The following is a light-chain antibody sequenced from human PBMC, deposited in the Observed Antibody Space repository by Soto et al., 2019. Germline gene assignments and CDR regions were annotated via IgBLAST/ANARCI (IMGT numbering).Light chain of an antibody. Sequence: QSALTQPASVSGSPGQSITISCTGTSSDVGGYNYVSWYQQHPGKAAKLMIYEVSNRPSGVSNRFSGSKSGNTASLTISGLQAEDEADYYCSSYTSSSTLLYVFGTGTKVTVL. CDR3: SSYTSSSTLLYV. CDR1: SSDVGGYNY. V-gene: IGLV2-14*01. CDR2: EVS. J-gene: IGLJ1*01.